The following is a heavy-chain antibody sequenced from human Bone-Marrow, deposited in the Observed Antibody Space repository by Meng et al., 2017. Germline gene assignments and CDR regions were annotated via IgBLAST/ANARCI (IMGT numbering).Heavy chain of an antibody. V-gene: IGHV3-74*01. Sequence: GESLKISCAASGFTFSSYWMHWARQAPGKGLVWVSRINSDGSSTSYADSVKGRFTISRDNAKNTLYLQMNSLRAEDTAVYYCARVESTYDSGSYLFLHIYGMDVWGQGTTVTVSS. CDR3: ARVESTYDSGSYLFLHIYGMDV. D-gene: IGHD1-26*01. CDR1: GFTFSSYW. J-gene: IGHJ6*02. CDR2: INSDGSST.